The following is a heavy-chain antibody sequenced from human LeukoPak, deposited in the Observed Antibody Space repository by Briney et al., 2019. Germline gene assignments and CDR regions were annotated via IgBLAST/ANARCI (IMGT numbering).Heavy chain of an antibody. D-gene: IGHD1-1*01. Sequence: ASVKVSCKASGYTFTNYCISWVRQAPGQGLEWMGWINTYNGNTNYAQKLQGRATMTTEISPSTAYMELRRLRSDDTAVYYCARDQLSRGVWFEAWGQGTLVTV. CDR2: INTYNGNT. CDR1: GYTFTNYC. V-gene: IGHV1-18*01. CDR3: ARDQLSRGVWFEA. J-gene: IGHJ5*02.